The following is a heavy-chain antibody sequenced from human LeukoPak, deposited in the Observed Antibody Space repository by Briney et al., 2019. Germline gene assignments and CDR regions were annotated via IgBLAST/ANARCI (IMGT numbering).Heavy chain of an antibody. Sequence: ASVKVSCKASGYTFTSYDISWVRQAPGQGLEWMGWISAYNGNTNYAQKFQGRVTMTTDTSTSTAYMELRSLRSDGTAVYYCARDLRTAVAGNWFDPWGQGTLVTVSS. CDR1: GYTFTSYD. CDR3: ARDLRTAVAGNWFDP. J-gene: IGHJ5*02. CDR2: ISAYNGNT. V-gene: IGHV1-18*01. D-gene: IGHD6-19*01.